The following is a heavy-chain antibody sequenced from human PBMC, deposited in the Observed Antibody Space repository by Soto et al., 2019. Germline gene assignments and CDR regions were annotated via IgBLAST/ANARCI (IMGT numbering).Heavy chain of an antibody. Sequence: SETLSLTCAVYGWSFSGYYWSWIRQPPGKGLEWIGEINHSGSTNYNPSLKSRVTISVDTSKNHFSLKLSSVTAADTAVYYCASSLCPPASSWYYGDYVWGSYRCPFNYWGQGTLVTVSS. J-gene: IGHJ4*02. D-gene: IGHD3-16*02. V-gene: IGHV4-34*01. CDR1: GWSFSGYY. CDR2: INHSGST. CDR3: ASSLCPPASSWYYGDYVWGSYRCPFNY.